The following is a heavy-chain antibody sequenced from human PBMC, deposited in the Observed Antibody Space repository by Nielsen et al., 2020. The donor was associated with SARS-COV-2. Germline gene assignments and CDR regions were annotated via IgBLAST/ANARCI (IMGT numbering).Heavy chain of an antibody. V-gene: IGHV3-23*01. Sequence: GESLKISCAASGFTLSNYVMNWVRQSPGKGLEWVSVISASGASTYYADSVKGRFTISRDNSKNTLYLQMNSLEIEDTAVYYCAAKYGGAWLAVFDYWGQGTQVIVSS. D-gene: IGHD6-19*01. CDR1: GFTLSNYV. J-gene: IGHJ4*01. CDR3: AAKYGGAWLAVFDY. CDR2: ISASGAST.